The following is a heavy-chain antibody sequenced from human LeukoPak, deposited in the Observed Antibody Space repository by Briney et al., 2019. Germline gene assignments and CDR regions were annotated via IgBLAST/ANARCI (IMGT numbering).Heavy chain of an antibody. J-gene: IGHJ4*02. Sequence: GGSLRLSCAASGFTFSSYSMNWVRQAPGKGLEWVSYISSSSSTIYYADSVKGRFTISRDNSKNTLYLQMNSLRAEDTAVYYCAKKGTGWLRGFDYWGQGTLVTVSS. CDR2: ISSSSSTI. V-gene: IGHV3-48*01. D-gene: IGHD5-12*01. CDR1: GFTFSSYS. CDR3: AKKGTGWLRGFDY.